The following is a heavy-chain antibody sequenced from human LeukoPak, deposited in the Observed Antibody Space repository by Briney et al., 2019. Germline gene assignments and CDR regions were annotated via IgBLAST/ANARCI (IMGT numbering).Heavy chain of an antibody. V-gene: IGHV4-34*01. CDR3: VRHVARAFDI. CDR1: GGSFSGYY. CDR2: INHSGST. Sequence: SETLSLTCAVYGGSFSGYYWSWIRQPPGKGLEWIGEINHSGSTKYNPSLKSRVTISIDTSKNQLSLKLSSVTAADTAVYSCVRHVARAFDIWGQGTKVTVSS. J-gene: IGHJ3*02.